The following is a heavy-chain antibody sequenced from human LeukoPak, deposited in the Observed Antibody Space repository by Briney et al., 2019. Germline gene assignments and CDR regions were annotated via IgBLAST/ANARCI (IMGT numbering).Heavy chain of an antibody. CDR2: ICHSGST. V-gene: IGHV4-34*01. D-gene: IGHD3-3*01. CDR3: ARAPYHFLSGYYAKYMDV. CDR1: GGSLSGYY. J-gene: IGHJ6*03. Sequence: PSETLSLTCAVHGGSLSGYYGTWIRQPPRKGLEWIGEICHSGSTMYNPSLKSRVTISVDMSKNQFPLKLSSVTAAHTAVYFWARAPYHFLSGYYAKYMDVWGKGTTVTVSS.